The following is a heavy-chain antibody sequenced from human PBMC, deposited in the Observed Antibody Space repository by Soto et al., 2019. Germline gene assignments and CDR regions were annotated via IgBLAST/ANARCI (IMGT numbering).Heavy chain of an antibody. CDR2: IYSGGST. CDR3: ERDAYRYYYMDV. D-gene: IGHD2-2*01. V-gene: IGHV3-53*01. J-gene: IGHJ6*03. CDR1: GFTVSSNY. Sequence: GGSLRLSCAASGFTVSSNYMSWVRQAPGKGLEWVSVIYSGGSTYYADSVKGRFTISRDNSKNTLYLQMNSLRAEDTAVYYSERDAYRYYYMDVWGKGTTVTVSS.